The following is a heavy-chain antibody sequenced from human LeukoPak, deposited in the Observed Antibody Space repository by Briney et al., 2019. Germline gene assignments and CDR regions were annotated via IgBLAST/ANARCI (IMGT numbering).Heavy chain of an antibody. CDR3: AKSLFAPYYYGMDV. D-gene: IGHD3-16*02. CDR1: GFTFSSYV. V-gene: IGHV3-23*01. J-gene: IGHJ6*02. Sequence: GGSLRLSCAASGFTFSSYVMRWVRQAPGKGLEWVSGISVSGGTTTYADSVKGRFTVSRDNSKNTLYLQMNSLRAEDTAVYYCAKSLFAPYYYGMDVWGQGTTVTVSS. CDR2: ISVSGGTT.